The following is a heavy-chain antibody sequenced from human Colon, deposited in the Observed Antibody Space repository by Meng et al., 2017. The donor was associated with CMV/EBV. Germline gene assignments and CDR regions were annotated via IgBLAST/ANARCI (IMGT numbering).Heavy chain of an antibody. CDR3: TRVQQWLSQGSFDY. J-gene: IGHJ4*02. Sequence: GESLKISCTASGFTFGDYAMSWVRQAPGKGLEWVGFIRSKAYGGTTEYAASVKGRFTISRDDSKSIAYLQMNSLKTEDTAVYYCTRVQQWLSQGSFDYWGQGTLVTVSS. V-gene: IGHV3-49*04. D-gene: IGHD6-19*01. CDR2: IRSKAYGGTT. CDR1: GFTFGDYA.